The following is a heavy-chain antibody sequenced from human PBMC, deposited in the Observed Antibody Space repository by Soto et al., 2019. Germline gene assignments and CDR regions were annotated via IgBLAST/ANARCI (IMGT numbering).Heavy chain of an antibody. CDR2: INHSGST. CDR3: ARLGGYVSVGYYYLWDS. CDR1: GYSISRGYY. J-gene: IGHJ4*02. V-gene: IGHV4-38-2*01. D-gene: IGHD3-22*01. Sequence: SETLSLTCVVSGYSISRGYYWGWIRQPPGKGLEWIGVINHSGSTYHNLSLKGRVTMSVDASRNQFSLKLTSMTAADTAVYYCARLGGYVSVGYYYLWDSWGQGTLVTVSS.